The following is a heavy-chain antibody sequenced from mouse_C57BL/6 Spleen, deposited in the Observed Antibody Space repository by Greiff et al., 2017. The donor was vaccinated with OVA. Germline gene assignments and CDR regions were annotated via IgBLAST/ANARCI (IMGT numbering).Heavy chain of an antibody. CDR1: GYTFTSYW. CDR2: IHPNSGST. Sequence: QVQLQQPGAELVKPGASVKLSCKASGYTFTSYWMHWVKQRPGQGLEWIGMIHPNSGSTNYNEKFKSKATLTVDKSSSTAYMQLSSLTSEDSAVYYCASWYYGSSYNYAMDDWGQGTSVTVSS. J-gene: IGHJ4*01. D-gene: IGHD1-1*01. V-gene: IGHV1-64*01. CDR3: ASWYYGSSYNYAMDD.